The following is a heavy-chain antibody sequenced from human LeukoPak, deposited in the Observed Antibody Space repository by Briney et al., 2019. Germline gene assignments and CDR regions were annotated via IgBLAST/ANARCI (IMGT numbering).Heavy chain of an antibody. CDR1: GFTFSTYC. Sequence: GGSLRLSCAASGFTFSTYCMHWVRQAPGKGPMWASRICPDGTVTNYADSVKARFIISRDNARNTVYLQMNSLRAEDTAVYYCAKDRIPSNSYYDFWSGYYYYYYYGMDVWGQGTTVTVSS. CDR3: AKDRIPSNSYYDFWSGYYYYYYYGMDV. D-gene: IGHD3-3*01. J-gene: IGHJ6*02. V-gene: IGHV3-74*01. CDR2: ICPDGTVT.